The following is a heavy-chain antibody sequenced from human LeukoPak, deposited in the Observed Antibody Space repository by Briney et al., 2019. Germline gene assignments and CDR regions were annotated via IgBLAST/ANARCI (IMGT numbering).Heavy chain of an antibody. CDR2: IYHSGST. D-gene: IGHD3-9*01. CDR1: GYSISSGYY. CDR3: ASRALYYDILTGYYSHWFDP. V-gene: IGHV4-38-2*02. J-gene: IGHJ5*02. Sequence: SETLSLTCTVSGYSISSGYYWGWIRQPPGKGLEWIGSIYHSGSTYYNPSLKSRVTISADTSKNQFSLKLSSVTAADTAVYYCASRALYYDILTGYYSHWFDPWGQGTLVTVSS.